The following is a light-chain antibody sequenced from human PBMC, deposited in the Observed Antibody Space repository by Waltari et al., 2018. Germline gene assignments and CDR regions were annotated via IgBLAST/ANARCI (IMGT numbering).Light chain of an antibody. CDR2: EAS. V-gene: IGKV1-5*03. Sequence: DIQMTQSPTTLTASVGDRVTITCRASQSIGKNWAWYQQKPGKAPKLLIYEASNLERGVSSKISGSGSGTEFTLTISSLQPDDFATYYCQQYKSYPVTFGQGTRLQIK. J-gene: IGKJ5*01. CDR3: QQYKSYPVT. CDR1: QSIGKN.